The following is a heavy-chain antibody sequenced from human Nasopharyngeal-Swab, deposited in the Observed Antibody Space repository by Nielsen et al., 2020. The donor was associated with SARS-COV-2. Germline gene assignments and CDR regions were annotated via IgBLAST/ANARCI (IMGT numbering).Heavy chain of an antibody. Sequence: SETLSLTCTVSGGSISSYYWSWIRQPPGKGLEWIGYIYYSGSTNYNPSLKSRVTISVDTSKNQFSLKLSSVTAADTAVYYCAFTGCGGREYWYFDLWGRGTLVTVSS. CDR1: GGSISSYY. D-gene: IGHD2-21*01. CDR3: AFTGCGGREYWYFDL. CDR2: IYYSGST. V-gene: IGHV4-59*01. J-gene: IGHJ2*01.